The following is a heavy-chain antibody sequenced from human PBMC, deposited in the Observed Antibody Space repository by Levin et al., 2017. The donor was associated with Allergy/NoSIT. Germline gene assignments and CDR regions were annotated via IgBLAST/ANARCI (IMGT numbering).Heavy chain of an antibody. D-gene: IGHD4-17*01. CDR2: IASTTDSR. J-gene: IGHJ6*03. V-gene: IGHV3-48*01. Sequence: GGSLRLSCAASGFTFSSYNMNWVRQAPGKGLEWVSDIASTTDSRYYSDSVKGRFTISRDNAKNSLYLQMASLRVDDPAVYYCARGDYADRERGFFNYYYMDVWGEGTTVTVSS. CDR3: ARGDYADRERGFFNYYYMDV. CDR1: GFTFSSYN.